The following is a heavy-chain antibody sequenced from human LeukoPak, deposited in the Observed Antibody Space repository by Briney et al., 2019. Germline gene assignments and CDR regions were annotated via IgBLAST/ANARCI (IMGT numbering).Heavy chain of an antibody. CDR1: GFTFSSYS. Sequence: GGSLRLSCAASGFTFSSYSMNWVRQAPGKGLEWVSYISSSSSTIYYADSVKGRFTISRDNAKNSLYLQMNSLRAEDTAVYYCARSMIVVAPTQYYYGMDVWGQGTTVTVSS. CDR2: ISSSSSTI. CDR3: ARSMIVVAPTQYYYGMDV. D-gene: IGHD3-22*01. J-gene: IGHJ6*02. V-gene: IGHV3-48*04.